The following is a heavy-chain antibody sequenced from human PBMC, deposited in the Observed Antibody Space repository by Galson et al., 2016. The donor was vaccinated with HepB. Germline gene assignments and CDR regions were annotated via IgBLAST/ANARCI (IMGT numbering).Heavy chain of an antibody. Sequence: SETLSLTCTVSGAYINSYYWSWIRQPAGKGLEWIGRIFTSGSTNYNPSLKSRVTMSINTSKNKFSLKLSSVTAADTARYYCARENLGYYDSSGYLALESIDGMDVWGQGTTVTVSS. CDR1: GAYINSYY. V-gene: IGHV4-4*07. CDR3: ARENLGYYDSSGYLALESIDGMDV. J-gene: IGHJ6*02. CDR2: IFTSGST. D-gene: IGHD3-22*01.